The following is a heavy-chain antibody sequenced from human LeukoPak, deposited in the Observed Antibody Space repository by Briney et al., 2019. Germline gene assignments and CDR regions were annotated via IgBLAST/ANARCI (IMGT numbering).Heavy chain of an antibody. J-gene: IGHJ4*02. CDR2: ISYDGSNK. V-gene: IGHV3-30-3*01. Sequence: GGSLRLSCAASGFTFSSYAMHWVRQAPGKGLEWVAVISYDGSNKYYADSVKGRFTISRDNSKNTLYLQMNSLRAEDTAVYYCARDEAGIVVVPAAISYWGQGTLVTVSS. CDR3: ARDEAGIVVVPAAISY. CDR1: GFTFSSYA. D-gene: IGHD2-2*01.